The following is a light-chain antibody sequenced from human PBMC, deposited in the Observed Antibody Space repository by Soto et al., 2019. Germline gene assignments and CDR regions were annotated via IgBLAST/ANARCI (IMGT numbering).Light chain of an antibody. V-gene: IGKV3D-15*01. Sequence: EIVMTQFPDSLCVSPGESATLSCRASQSVGTSLAWYQQKPGQAPRLLIYGASTRASGCPPRFRGSGSGTEFTLSINYLRAEDIAVYYCQQYSDYVTFGGGTKVEV. CDR2: GAS. J-gene: IGKJ4*01. CDR3: QQYSDYVT. CDR1: QSVGTS.